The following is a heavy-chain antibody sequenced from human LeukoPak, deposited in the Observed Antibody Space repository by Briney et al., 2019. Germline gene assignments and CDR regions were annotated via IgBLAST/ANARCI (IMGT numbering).Heavy chain of an antibody. D-gene: IGHD4-17*01. CDR1: GFTFDDYA. J-gene: IGHJ3*02. Sequence: PGGSLRLSCAASGFTFDDYAMHWVRQAPGKGLEWVSGISWNSGSIGYADSVKGRFTISRDNAKNSLYLQMNSLRAEDTALYYCAKDIRDYGDPEGAFDIWAKGQWSPSLQ. CDR2: ISWNSGSI. V-gene: IGHV3-9*01. CDR3: AKDIRDYGDPEGAFDI.